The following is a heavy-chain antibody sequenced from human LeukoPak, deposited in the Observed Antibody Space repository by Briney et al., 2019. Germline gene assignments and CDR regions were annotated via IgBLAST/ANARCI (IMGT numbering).Heavy chain of an antibody. J-gene: IGHJ4*02. D-gene: IGHD2-21*01. Sequence: GGSLTLSCPASAFTFSSYAMSWVRQAPRKGLEWVAAISTSGGSTYYADSVKGRFTISRDNSMNTLYLQMNSLRAEDTAVYYCAKRSCGLRGFDYWGQGTLVTVSS. CDR1: AFTFSSYA. CDR3: AKRSCGLRGFDY. V-gene: IGHV3-23*01. CDR2: ISTSGGST.